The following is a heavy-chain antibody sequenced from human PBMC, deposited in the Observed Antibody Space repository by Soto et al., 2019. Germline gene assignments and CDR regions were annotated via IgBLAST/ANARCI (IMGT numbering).Heavy chain of an antibody. J-gene: IGHJ4*02. CDR1: GYTLSNYA. V-gene: IGHV1-18*01. CDR3: ARDTTYSSGWNFDY. D-gene: IGHD6-19*01. Sequence: QVQLVQSGAEVKKPGASVKVSCKASGYTLSNYAITWVRQAPGQGLEWMGWISGYNGNTNYAQKLQGRVTMTTDTSTSTVYMELRSLRSDDTAVYYGARDTTYSSGWNFDYWGQGTLVTVSS. CDR2: ISGYNGNT.